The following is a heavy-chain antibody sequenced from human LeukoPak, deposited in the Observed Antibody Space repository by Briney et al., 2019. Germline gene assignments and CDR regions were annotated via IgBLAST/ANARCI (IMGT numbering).Heavy chain of an antibody. CDR3: ARDREGVDAFDI. D-gene: IGHD3-10*01. J-gene: IGHJ3*02. V-gene: IGHV1-2*02. Sequence: ASVKVSCKASGYTFTGYYMHWVRQAPGQGLEWMGWINPNSGGTNYAQKFQGRVTMTRDTSISTAYMELSRLRSDDTAAYYCARDREGVDAFDIWGQGTMVTVSS. CDR2: INPNSGGT. CDR1: GYTFTGYY.